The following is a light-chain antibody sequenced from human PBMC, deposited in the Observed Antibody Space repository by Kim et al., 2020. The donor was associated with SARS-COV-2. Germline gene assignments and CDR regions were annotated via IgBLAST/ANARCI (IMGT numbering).Light chain of an antibody. V-gene: IGLV1-40*01. CDR1: SSNIGAGYD. CDR2: GNS. J-gene: IGLJ1*01. Sequence: QWVTIACTGRSSNIGAGYDVHWYQQLPGTAPKPLIYGNSNRPSGVPDRFSGSKSGTAASLAITGLQAEDEADYYCQSYDSSLSAYVFGTGTKVTVL. CDR3: QSYDSSLSAYV.